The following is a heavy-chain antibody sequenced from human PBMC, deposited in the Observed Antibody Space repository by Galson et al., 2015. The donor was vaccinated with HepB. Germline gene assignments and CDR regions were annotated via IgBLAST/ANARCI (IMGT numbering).Heavy chain of an antibody. D-gene: IGHD2-2*01. CDR3: TRDHHGYCRITGCPHPRLDR. V-gene: IGHV3-49*03. J-gene: IGHJ5*02. Sequence: SLRLSCAASGFTFGDYAMSWFRQAPGKGLEWVGFIRSKAHGGTTEYAASVKGRFTISRDDSKSIAYLQMNSLKTEDTAVYYCTRDHHGYCRITGCPHPRLDRWGQGTLVTVSS. CDR2: IRSKAHGGTT. CDR1: GFTFGDYA.